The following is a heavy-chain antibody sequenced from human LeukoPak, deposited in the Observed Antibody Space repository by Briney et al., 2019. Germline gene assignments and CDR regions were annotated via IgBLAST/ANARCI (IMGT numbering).Heavy chain of an antibody. J-gene: IGHJ3*02. CDR3: AREAREPSNAFDI. CDR2: IYHSGST. Sequence: PSETLSLTCTVSGYSISSGSCWGWIRQPPGEGLDWIGSIYHSGSTFYNPSLKSRVTISVDTSKNQFSLKLSSVTAADTAVYYCAREAREPSNAFDIWGQGTMVTVSS. CDR1: GYSISSGSC. V-gene: IGHV4-38-2*02.